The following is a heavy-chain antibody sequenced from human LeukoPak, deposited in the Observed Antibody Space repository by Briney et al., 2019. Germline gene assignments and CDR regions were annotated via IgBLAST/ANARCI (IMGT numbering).Heavy chain of an antibody. CDR2: INPNSGGT. CDR1: GYTFTGYY. V-gene: IGHV1-2*02. Sequence: GASVKVSCKASGYTFTGYYMHWVRQAPGQGLEWMGWINPNSGGTNYAQKFQGRVTMTRDTSISTAYMELSRLRSDDTAVYYCARDSVGVRGVLDAFDTWGQGTMVTVSS. J-gene: IGHJ3*02. CDR3: ARDSVGVRGVLDAFDT. D-gene: IGHD3-10*01.